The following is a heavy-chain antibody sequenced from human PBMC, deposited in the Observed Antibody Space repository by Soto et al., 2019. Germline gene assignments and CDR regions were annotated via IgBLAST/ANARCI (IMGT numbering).Heavy chain of an antibody. CDR2: IYYSGST. CDR3: ARDGYYDFWSGSLIGRMDV. CDR1: GGSISSGDYY. V-gene: IGHV4-30-4*01. D-gene: IGHD3-3*01. Sequence: PSETLSLTCTVSGGSISSGDYYWSWIRQPPGKGLEWIGYIYYSGSTYYNPSLKSRVTISVDTSKNQFSLKLSSVTAADTAVYYCARDGYYDFWSGSLIGRMDVWGQGTTVTVSS. J-gene: IGHJ6*02.